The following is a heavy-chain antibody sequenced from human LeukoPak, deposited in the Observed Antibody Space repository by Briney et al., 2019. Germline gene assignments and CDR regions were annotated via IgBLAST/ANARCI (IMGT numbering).Heavy chain of an antibody. CDR3: ARGRRIAAAGLYYFDY. V-gene: IGHV3-21*01. D-gene: IGHD6-13*01. Sequence: GGSLRLSCAASGFTFSSYSMNWVRQAPGKGLEWVSSISSSSSYIYYADSVKGRFTVSRDNAKNSLYLQMNSLRAEDTAVYYCARGRRIAAAGLYYFDYWGQGTLVTVSS. CDR2: ISSSSSYI. J-gene: IGHJ4*02. CDR1: GFTFSSYS.